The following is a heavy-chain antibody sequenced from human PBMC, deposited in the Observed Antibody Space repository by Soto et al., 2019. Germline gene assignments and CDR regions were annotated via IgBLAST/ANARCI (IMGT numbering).Heavy chain of an antibody. CDR3: AREVGPANYDFWSGPYNWFDP. V-gene: IGHV4-59*01. CDR2: IYYSGST. D-gene: IGHD3-3*01. CDR1: GGSINSYY. J-gene: IGHJ5*02. Sequence: SETLSLTCTVSGGSINSYYWSWIRQPPGKGLEWIGYIYYSGSTNYNPPLKSRVTISVDTSKNQFSLKLSSVTAADTAVYYCAREVGPANYDFWSGPYNWFDPWGQGTLVTVSS.